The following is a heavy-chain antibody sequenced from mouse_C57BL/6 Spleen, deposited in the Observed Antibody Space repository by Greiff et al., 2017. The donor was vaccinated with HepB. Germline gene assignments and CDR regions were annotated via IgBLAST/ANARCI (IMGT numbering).Heavy chain of an antibody. V-gene: IGHV1-81*01. CDR3: ARFEGFYYFDY. Sequence: VQLVESGAELARPGASVKLSCKASGYTFTSYGISWVKQRTGQGLEWIGEIYPRSGNTYYNEKFKGKATLTADKSSSTAYMELRSLTSEDSAVYFCARFEGFYYFDYWGQGTTLTVSS. CDR1: GYTFTSYG. CDR2: IYPRSGNT. J-gene: IGHJ2*01.